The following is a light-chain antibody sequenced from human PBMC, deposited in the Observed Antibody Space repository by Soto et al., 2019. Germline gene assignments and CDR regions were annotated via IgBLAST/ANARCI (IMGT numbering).Light chain of an antibody. CDR1: QSIRTY. Sequence: DIKITQSPSALSASVGDRVAITCRASQSIRTYLHWYQQKPGNAPKLLIYAASSLQSGVPSRFSGSGSGTEFTLTISSLQSEDFATYYCQQSYSTPWTFGQGTKVDIK. CDR2: AAS. J-gene: IGKJ1*01. CDR3: QQSYSTPWT. V-gene: IGKV1-39*01.